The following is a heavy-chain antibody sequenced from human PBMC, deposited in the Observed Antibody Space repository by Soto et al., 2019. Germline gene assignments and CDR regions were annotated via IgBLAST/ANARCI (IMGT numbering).Heavy chain of an antibody. J-gene: IGHJ4*02. V-gene: IGHV3-23*01. CDR2: VSGSGGSI. CDR3: ARGPKGSSTWHFDY. D-gene: IGHD6-13*01. Sequence: GGSLRLSCAASGFTFSSNAMTWVRQAPGKGLEWVSSVSGSGGSINYADSVKGRFTISRDNSKNTLYLQLNSLRVEDTAVYYCARGPKGSSTWHFDYWGQGT. CDR1: GFTFSSNA.